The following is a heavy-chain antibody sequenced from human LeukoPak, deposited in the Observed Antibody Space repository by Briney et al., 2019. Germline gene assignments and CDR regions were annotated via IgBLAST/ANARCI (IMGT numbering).Heavy chain of an antibody. Sequence: GGSLRLSCAASGFTFSSYSMNWVRQAPGKGLEWLLYISSSSTTIYYADSVKGRFTISRDNAKNSLYLQMNSLRAEDTAVYYCAKQGLVPATAGDWGQGTLVTVSS. CDR3: AKQGLVPATAGD. V-gene: IGHV3-48*01. CDR1: GFTFSSYS. CDR2: ISSSSTTI. J-gene: IGHJ4*02. D-gene: IGHD2-2*01.